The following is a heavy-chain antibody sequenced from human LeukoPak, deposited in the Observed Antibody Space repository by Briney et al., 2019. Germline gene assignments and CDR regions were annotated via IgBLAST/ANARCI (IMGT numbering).Heavy chain of an antibody. CDR3: VTRSYTSGWPT. V-gene: IGHV1-2*02. CDR2: INPNSGGA. CDR1: GNTFIGNY. D-gene: IGHD6-19*01. J-gene: IGHJ5*02. Sequence: ASVKVSCKASGNTFIGNYIHWVRQARGQGLERMGWINPNSGGANYAQRFQGRVTMTRDTSVTTAFLDLDRLTSDDTAVYYCVTRSYTSGWPTWGQGTLVTVSS.